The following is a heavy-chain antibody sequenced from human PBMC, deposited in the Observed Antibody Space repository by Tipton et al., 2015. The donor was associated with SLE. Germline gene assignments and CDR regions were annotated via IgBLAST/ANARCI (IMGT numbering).Heavy chain of an antibody. V-gene: IGHV3-53*01. CDR2: IYSGGST. D-gene: IGHD6-13*01. Sequence: SLRLSCAASGFTVSSNYMSWVRQAPGKGLEWVSVIYSGGSTYYADSVKGRFTISRDNSKNTLYLQMNILRAEDTAVYYCARDPASSSWSLYYYYMDVWGKGTTVTVSS. CDR3: ARDPASSSWSLYYYYMDV. CDR1: GFTVSSNY. J-gene: IGHJ6*03.